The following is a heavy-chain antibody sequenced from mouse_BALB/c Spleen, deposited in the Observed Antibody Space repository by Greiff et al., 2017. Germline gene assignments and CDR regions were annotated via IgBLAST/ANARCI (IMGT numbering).Heavy chain of an antibody. J-gene: IGHJ1*01. CDR1: GYTFTSYW. V-gene: IGHV1-7*01. CDR2: INPSTGYT. CDR3: ARCYGSSYWYFDV. Sequence: QVQLQQSGAELAKPGASVKMSCKASGYTFTSYWMHWVKQRPGQGLEWIGYINPSTGYTEYNQKFKDKATLTADKSSSTAYMQLSSLTSEDSAVYYCARCYGSSYWYFDVWGAGTTVTVSS. D-gene: IGHD1-1*01.